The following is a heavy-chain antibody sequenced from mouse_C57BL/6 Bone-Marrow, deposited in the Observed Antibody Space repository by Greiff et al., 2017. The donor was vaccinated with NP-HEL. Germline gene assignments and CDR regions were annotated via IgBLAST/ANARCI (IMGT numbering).Heavy chain of an antibody. J-gene: IGHJ1*03. Sequence: VQLQQSGPELVKPGASVKISCKASGYAFSSSWMNWVKQRPGKGLEWIGRIYPGDGDTNYNGKFKGKATLTADKSSSTAYMQLSSLTSEDSAVYFCARRGHFDVWGTGTTVTVSS. CDR3: ARRGHFDV. V-gene: IGHV1-82*01. CDR1: GYAFSSSW. CDR2: IYPGDGDT.